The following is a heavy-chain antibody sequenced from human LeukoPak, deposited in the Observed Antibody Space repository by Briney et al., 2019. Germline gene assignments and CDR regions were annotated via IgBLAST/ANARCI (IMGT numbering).Heavy chain of an antibody. CDR2: ITVSSTT. CDR3: ARGDTLSDLNAFDI. Sequence: PGGSLRLSCAASGFTCSSYTMNWGRQAPGKGLEWLSYITVSSTTYYIDSVQGRFTISRDNAKNSLYLQMNSLRDEDTAVYYCARGDTLSDLNAFDIWGQGTMVTVSS. J-gene: IGHJ3*02. D-gene: IGHD2/OR15-2a*01. V-gene: IGHV3-48*02. CDR1: GFTCSSYT.